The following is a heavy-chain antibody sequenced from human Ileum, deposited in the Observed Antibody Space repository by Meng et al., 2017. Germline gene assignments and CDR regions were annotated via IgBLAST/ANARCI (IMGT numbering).Heavy chain of an antibody. CDR2: TYYTGLT. J-gene: IGHJ4*02. Sequence: VGVQVSGPGLVRPSETLSLSCTVSGASVNFGLYFWSWIRQSPGKTMEWIGHTYYTGLTNYNPSLKSRVAISLDASKNQFSLKLNSVSAADSAVYFCARTYNTPFFDSWGQGTLVTVSS. CDR1: GASVNFGLYF. D-gene: IGHD1-14*01. V-gene: IGHV4-61*01. CDR3: ARTYNTPFFDS.